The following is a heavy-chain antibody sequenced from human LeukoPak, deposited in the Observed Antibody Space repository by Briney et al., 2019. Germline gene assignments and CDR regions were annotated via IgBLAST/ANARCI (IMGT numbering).Heavy chain of an antibody. V-gene: IGHV1-2*02. CDR1: GYTFTGYY. CDR2: INPNSGGT. Sequence: ASVKVSYKASGYTFTGYYMHWVRQAPGQGLEWMGWINPNSGGTNYAQKFQGRVTMTRDTSISTAYMELSGLRSDDTAVYYCARGALRYFDWLLSDYWGQGTLVTVSS. J-gene: IGHJ4*01. D-gene: IGHD3-9*01. CDR3: ARGALRYFDWLLSDY.